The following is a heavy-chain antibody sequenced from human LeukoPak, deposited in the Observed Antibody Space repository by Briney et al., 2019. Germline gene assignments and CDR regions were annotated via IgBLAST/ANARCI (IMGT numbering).Heavy chain of an antibody. CDR2: ISGSGGNT. J-gene: IGHJ4*02. CDR3: ARDFNWAFDF. D-gene: IGHD1-1*01. V-gene: IGHV3-23*01. Sequence: PGGSLRLSCAASGFTFSDYAMNWVRQAPGKGLEWVSTISGSGGNTYYADSVEGRFTISRDNAKSSVYLQMNSLRAEDSAVYYCARDFNWAFDFWGQGILVTVSS. CDR1: GFTFSDYA.